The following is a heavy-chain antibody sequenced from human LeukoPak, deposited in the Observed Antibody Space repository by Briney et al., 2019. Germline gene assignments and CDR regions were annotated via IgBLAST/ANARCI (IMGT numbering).Heavy chain of an antibody. CDR2: ISSSSSYI. V-gene: IGHV3-21*04. CDR1: GFTFSSYS. Sequence: ESGGSLRLSCAASGFTFSSYSMNWVRQAPGKGLEWVSSISSSSSYIYYADSVKGRFTISRDNAKNSLYLQMNSLRAEDTALYYCAKAAYGDYVNWFDPWGQGILVIVSS. D-gene: IGHD4-17*01. J-gene: IGHJ5*02. CDR3: AKAAYGDYVNWFDP.